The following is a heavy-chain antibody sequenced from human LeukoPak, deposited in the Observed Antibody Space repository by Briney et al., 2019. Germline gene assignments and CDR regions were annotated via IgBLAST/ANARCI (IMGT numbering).Heavy chain of an antibody. CDR3: ARGVAAGRFYYCDYRDV. Sequence: SETLSLTCTVSGASTGTSYWSWIRQPPGKELEWIGYVLHSGSTNYNPSLRSRVTISVDTSKNEFSLKLTSLTAADTAGYYCARGVAAGRFYYCDYRDVWGKGTTVTVSS. CDR2: VLHSGST. J-gene: IGHJ6*03. CDR1: GASTGTSY. V-gene: IGHV4-59*01. D-gene: IGHD6-13*01.